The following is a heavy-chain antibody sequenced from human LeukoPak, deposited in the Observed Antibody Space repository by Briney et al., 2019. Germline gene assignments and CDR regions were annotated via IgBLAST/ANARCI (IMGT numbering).Heavy chain of an antibody. CDR3: ARVVPAAMPTNWFDP. CDR2: IYTSGST. CDR1: GGSISSGSYY. V-gene: IGHV4-61*02. J-gene: IGHJ5*02. Sequence: SQTLSLTCTVSGGSISSGSYYWSWIRQPAGKGLEWIGRIYTSGSTNYNPSLKSRVTISVDTSKNQFPLKLSSVTAADTAVYYCARVVPAAMPTNWFDPWGQGTLVTVSS. D-gene: IGHD2-2*01.